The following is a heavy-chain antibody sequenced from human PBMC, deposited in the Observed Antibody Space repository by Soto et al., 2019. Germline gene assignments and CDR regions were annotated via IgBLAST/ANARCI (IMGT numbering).Heavy chain of an antibody. Sequence: GGSLRLSCAASGFTFSSYAMSWVRQAPGKGLEWVSAISGSGGSTYYAASVKGRFTISRDNCKNTLYLQMNSLRAEDTAVDYCAKDSGSSWYPLLGSMDVGGKGTTGTGSS. D-gene: IGHD6-13*01. CDR2: ISGSGGST. CDR1: GFTFSSYA. J-gene: IGHJ6*03. V-gene: IGHV3-23*01. CDR3: AKDSGSSWYPLLGSMDV.